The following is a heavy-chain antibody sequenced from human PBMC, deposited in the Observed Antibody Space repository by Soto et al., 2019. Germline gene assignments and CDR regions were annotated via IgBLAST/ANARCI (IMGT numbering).Heavy chain of an antibody. V-gene: IGHV3-53*01. D-gene: IGHD5-18*01. Sequence: GSLRLSCAASGFTVSTNYMSWVRQAPGKGLEWASVIYIGGNTYYADSVKGRFAISRDDSKNTVYLQMNSLRVEDTAMYYCATGGHTHGPDGFDIWGRGTMVTVSS. CDR1: GFTVSTNY. CDR2: IYIGGNT. J-gene: IGHJ3*02. CDR3: ATGGHTHGPDGFDI.